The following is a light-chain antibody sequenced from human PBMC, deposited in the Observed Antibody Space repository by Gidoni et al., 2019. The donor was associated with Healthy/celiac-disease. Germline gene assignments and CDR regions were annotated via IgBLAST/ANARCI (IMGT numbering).Light chain of an antibody. J-gene: IGKJ3*01. CDR2: GAS. CDR1: QRVSSN. V-gene: IGKV3-15*01. Sequence: EIVMTQSPATLSLSPGERATLACRASQRVSSNLAWYQQKPGQAPRLLIYGASTRATGIPARFSGSGSGTEFTLTISSLQSEDFAVYYCQQYNSWPPFTFGPGTKVDIK. CDR3: QQYNSWPPFT.